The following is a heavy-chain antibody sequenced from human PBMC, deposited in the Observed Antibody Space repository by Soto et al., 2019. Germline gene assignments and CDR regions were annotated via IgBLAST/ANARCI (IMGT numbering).Heavy chain of an antibody. CDR2: ISYDGSNK. V-gene: IGHV3-30-3*01. D-gene: IGHD5-18*01. CDR1: GFTFSSYA. J-gene: IGHJ6*02. Sequence: GESLKISCAASGFTFSSYAMHWVRQAPGKGLEWVAVISYDGSNKYYADSVKGRFTISRDNSKNTLYLQMNSLRAEDTAVYYCARPGKYSYGYINYYYGMDVWGQGTTVTVSS. CDR3: ARPGKYSYGYINYYYGMDV.